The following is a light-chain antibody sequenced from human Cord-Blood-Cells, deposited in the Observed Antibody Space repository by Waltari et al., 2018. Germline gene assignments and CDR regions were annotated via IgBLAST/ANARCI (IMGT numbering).Light chain of an antibody. CDR1: LSVSSY. CDR3: QQRSNWPPFT. CDR2: DAS. V-gene: IGKV3-11*01. Sequence: EIVLTQSPAPLSLSPGERATLPCRASLSVSSYFAWYQQKPGQAPRLLIYDASNRATGIPARFSGSGSGTDFTLTISSLEPEDFAVYYCQQRSNWPPFTFGPGTKVDIK. J-gene: IGKJ3*01.